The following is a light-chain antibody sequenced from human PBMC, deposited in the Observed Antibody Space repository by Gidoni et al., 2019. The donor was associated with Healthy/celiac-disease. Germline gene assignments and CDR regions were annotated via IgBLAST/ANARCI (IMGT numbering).Light chain of an antibody. CDR2: AAS. CDR3: QQSYSTPQYT. J-gene: IGKJ2*01. CDR1: QSISSY. V-gene: IGKV1-39*01. Sequence: DIQMTQSPSSLSASVGDRVTITCRASQSISSYLNWYQQKPGKAPKLLIYAASSLQRGVPSRFSGSGSGTDFTLTISSLQPEDFATYYCQQSYSTPQYTFGQXTKLEIK.